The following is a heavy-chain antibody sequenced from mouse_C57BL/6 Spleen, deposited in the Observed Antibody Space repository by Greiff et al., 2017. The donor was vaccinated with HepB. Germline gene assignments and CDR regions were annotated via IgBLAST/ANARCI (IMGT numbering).Heavy chain of an antibody. CDR3: AKQGGSSSNWYFDV. J-gene: IGHJ1*03. CDR1: GFSLTSYG. Sequence: QVQLKESGPGLVAPSQSLSITCTVSGFSLTSYGVEWVRQPPGKGLEWLGVIWGGGSTNYNSAPMSRLSISKDNSKCQVFLKMNSLQTDDTAMYYCAKQGGSSSNWYFDVWGTGTTVTVSS. V-gene: IGHV2-9*01. D-gene: IGHD1-1*01. CDR2: IWGGGST.